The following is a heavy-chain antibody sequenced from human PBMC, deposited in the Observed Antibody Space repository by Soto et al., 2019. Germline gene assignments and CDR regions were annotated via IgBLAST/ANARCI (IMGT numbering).Heavy chain of an antibody. V-gene: IGHV3-23*01. D-gene: IGHD1-1*01. CDR2: ISGSGGST. CDR1: GFTFSPYP. J-gene: IGHJ4*02. CDR3: AKTAKAGTHLFYFDS. Sequence: GGSLRLSCAASGFTFSPYPMTWVRQAPGKGLEWVSAISGSGGSTYYADSVRGRFTISRDNSKNTLFLQVDSLRAEDTAVYHCAKTAKAGTHLFYFDSWGQGTQVTSPQ.